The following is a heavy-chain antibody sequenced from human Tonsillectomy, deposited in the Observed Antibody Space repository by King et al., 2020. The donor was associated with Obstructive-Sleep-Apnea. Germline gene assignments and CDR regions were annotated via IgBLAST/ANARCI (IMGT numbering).Heavy chain of an antibody. CDR1: GGSISSSSYY. CDR3: ARCKVRGVQIDY. CDR2: IYYSGST. D-gene: IGHD3-10*01. Sequence: QLQESGPGLVKPSETLSLTCTVSGGSISSSSYYWGWIRQPPGKGLEWIGSIYYSGSTYYNPSLKSRVTISVDTSKNQFSLKLSSVTAADTAVYYCARCKVRGVQIDYWGQGTLVTVSS. V-gene: IGHV4-39*07. J-gene: IGHJ4*02.